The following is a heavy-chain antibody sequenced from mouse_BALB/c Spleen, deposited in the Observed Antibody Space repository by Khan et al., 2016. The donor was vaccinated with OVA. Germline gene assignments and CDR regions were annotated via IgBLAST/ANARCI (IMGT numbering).Heavy chain of an antibody. J-gene: IGHJ4*01. CDR1: GYSFTTYT. CDR3: ASLQLRVDY. V-gene: IGHV1-4*02. D-gene: IGHD1-2*01. Sequence: VQLQQSAAELARPGASVKMSCKASGYSFTTYTIHWVKQRPGQGLEWIGNINPSSGYIEYNQKFKDKTTLTADKSSSTAYMQLSSLTSEDSAVYYCASLQLRVDYWGQGTSVTVSS. CDR2: INPSSGYI.